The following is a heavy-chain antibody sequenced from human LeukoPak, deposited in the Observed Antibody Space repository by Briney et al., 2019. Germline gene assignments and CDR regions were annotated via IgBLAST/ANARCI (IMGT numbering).Heavy chain of an antibody. CDR1: GGSISSYY. V-gene: IGHV4-59*01. CDR3: ARAGSSSWHYYYYYMDV. J-gene: IGHJ6*03. CDR2: IYYSGST. D-gene: IGHD6-13*01. Sequence: SETLSLTCTVSGGSISSYYWSWIRQPPGKGLEWIGYIYYSGSTNYNPSLKSRVTISVDTSKNQFSLKLSSVTAADTAVYYCARAGSSSWHYYYYYMDVWGKGTTVTISS.